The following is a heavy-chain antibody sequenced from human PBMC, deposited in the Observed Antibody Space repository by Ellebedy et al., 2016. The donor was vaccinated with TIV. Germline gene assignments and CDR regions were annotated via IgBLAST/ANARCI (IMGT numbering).Heavy chain of an antibody. CDR2: IYYSGST. V-gene: IGHV4-61*08. CDR1: GGSISSGGYY. D-gene: IGHD4-17*01. J-gene: IGHJ5*02. CDR3: ARRAVTNEGWFDP. Sequence: SETLSLTXTVSGGSISSGGYYWSWIRQHPGKGLEWIGYIYYSGSTNYNPSLKSRVTISVDTSKNQFSLKLSSVTAADTAVYYCARRAVTNEGWFDPWGQGTLVTVSS.